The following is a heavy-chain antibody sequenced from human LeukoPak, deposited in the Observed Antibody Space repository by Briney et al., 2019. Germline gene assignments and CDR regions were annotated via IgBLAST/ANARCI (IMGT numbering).Heavy chain of an antibody. D-gene: IGHD3-3*01. V-gene: IGHV1-69*02. CDR2: IIPILGIA. CDR3: ARGVWSGYYTGNWFDP. Sequence: SVKVSCKASGGTFSSYTISWVRQAPGQGLEWMGRIIPILGIANYAQKFQGRVTITADKSTSTAYMELSSLRSEDTAVYYYARGVWSGYYTGNWFDPWGQGTLVAVSS. CDR1: GGTFSSYT. J-gene: IGHJ5*02.